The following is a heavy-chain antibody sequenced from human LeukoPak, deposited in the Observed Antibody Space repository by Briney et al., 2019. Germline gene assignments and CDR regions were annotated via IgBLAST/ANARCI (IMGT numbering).Heavy chain of an antibody. CDR2: ISAYNGNT. CDR1: GYTFTSYG. J-gene: IGHJ6*03. CDR3: ARVEREWGVYYYYMDV. D-gene: IGHD3-16*01. Sequence: ASVKVSCKASGYTFTSYGISWVRQAPGQGLEWTGWISAYNGNTNYAQKLQGRVTMTTDTSTSTAYMELRSLRSDDTAVYYCARVEREWGVYYYYMDVWGKGTTVTVSS. V-gene: IGHV1-18*01.